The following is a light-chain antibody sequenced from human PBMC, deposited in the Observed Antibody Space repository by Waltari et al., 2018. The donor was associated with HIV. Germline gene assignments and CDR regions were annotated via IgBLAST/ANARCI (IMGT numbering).Light chain of an antibody. CDR3: QSADSSGTYPVV. J-gene: IGLJ2*01. V-gene: IGLV3-25*03. CDR2: KDS. Sequence: SYELTQPPSVSVSPGQTARITCSGDALPKKYAYWYQQKPGQAPVVGIYKDSERPSGIPERFSGSSSGTTVTLTISGVQAEDEADYYCQSADSSGTYPVVFGGGTKLTVL. CDR1: ALPKKY.